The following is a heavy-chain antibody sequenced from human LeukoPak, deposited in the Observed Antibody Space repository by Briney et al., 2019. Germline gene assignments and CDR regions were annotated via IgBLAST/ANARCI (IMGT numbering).Heavy chain of an antibody. CDR2: INHSGST. J-gene: IGHJ5*02. Sequence: SETLSLTCTVSGGSISGYYWSWIRQPPGKGLEWIGEINHSGSTNYNPSLKSRVTISVDTSKDQFSLKLSSVTAADTAVYYCASVYGSGQNWFDPWGQGTLVTVSS. CDR3: ASVYGSGQNWFDP. V-gene: IGHV4-34*01. CDR1: GGSISGYY. D-gene: IGHD3-10*01.